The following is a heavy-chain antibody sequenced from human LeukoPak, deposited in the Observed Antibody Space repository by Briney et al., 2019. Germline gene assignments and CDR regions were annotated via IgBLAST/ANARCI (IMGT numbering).Heavy chain of an antibody. CDR1: GYTLTELS. D-gene: IGHD2-2*01. J-gene: IGHJ4*02. CDR3: ATGVVPAAMPDY. Sequence: GASVRGSCKVSGYTLTELSMHWVRQAPGKGREWMGGFDPEDGETIYAQKFQGRVTMTEDTSTDTAYMELSSLRSEDTAVYYCATGVVPAAMPDYWGQGTLVTVSS. CDR2: FDPEDGET. V-gene: IGHV1-24*01.